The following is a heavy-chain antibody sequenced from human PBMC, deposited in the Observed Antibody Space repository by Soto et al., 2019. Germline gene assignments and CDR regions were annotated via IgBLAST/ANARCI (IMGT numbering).Heavy chain of an antibody. CDR2: IYYSGST. Sequence: PSETLSLTCTVSGGSISSGGYYWSWIRQHPGKGLEWIGYIYYSGSTYYNPSLKSRVTISVDTSKNQFSLKLSSVTAADTAVYYCARSPGYYDSSGSHSRFDYWGQGTLVTVSS. J-gene: IGHJ4*02. D-gene: IGHD3-22*01. CDR3: ARSPGYYDSSGSHSRFDY. CDR1: GGSISSGGYY. V-gene: IGHV4-31*03.